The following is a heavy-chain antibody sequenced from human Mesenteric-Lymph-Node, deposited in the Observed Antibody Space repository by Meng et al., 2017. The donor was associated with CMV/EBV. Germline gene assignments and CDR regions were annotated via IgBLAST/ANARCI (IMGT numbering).Heavy chain of an antibody. D-gene: IGHD4-23*01. CDR3: FGVPSVVTSGNDY. CDR2: ISYDGSNK. J-gene: IGHJ4*02. CDR1: GFTFSTYA. V-gene: IGHV3-30-3*01. Sequence: GGSLRLSCAASGFTFSTYAMHWVRQAPGKGLEWVAVISYDGSNKYYSDSVKGRFTISRDNSKNTLYLQMNSLRPEDTAVYYCFGVPSVVTSGNDYWGQGTLVTVSS.